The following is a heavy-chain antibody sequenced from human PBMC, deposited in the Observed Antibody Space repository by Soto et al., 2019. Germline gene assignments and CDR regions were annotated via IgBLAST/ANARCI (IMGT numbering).Heavy chain of an antibody. CDR2: ISGSGGSK. J-gene: IGHJ6*03. V-gene: IGHV3-23*01. CDR3: AKGAYCSGGSCYSYYYYYMDV. D-gene: IGHD2-15*01. Sequence: GGSLRLSCAASGFTFSSYAMSWVRQAPGKGLEWVSAISGSGGSKYYADSVKGRFTISRDNSKNTLYLQMNSLRAEDTAVYYCAKGAYCSGGSCYSYYYYYMDVWGKGTTVTVSS. CDR1: GFTFSSYA.